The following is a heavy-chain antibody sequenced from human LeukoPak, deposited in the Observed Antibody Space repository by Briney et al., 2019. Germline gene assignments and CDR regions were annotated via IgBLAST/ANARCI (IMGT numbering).Heavy chain of an antibody. J-gene: IGHJ4*02. D-gene: IGHD6-19*01. CDR1: GFTFSSYA. CDR3: ARDGYSSGWYKLGADY. CDR2: ISYDGSNK. V-gene: IGHV3-30*04. Sequence: PGRSLRLSCAASGFTFSSYAMHWVRQAPGKGLEWVAVISYDGSNKYYADSVKGRFTISRDNSKNTLYLQMNSLRAEDTAVYYCARDGYSSGWYKLGADYWGQGTLVTVS.